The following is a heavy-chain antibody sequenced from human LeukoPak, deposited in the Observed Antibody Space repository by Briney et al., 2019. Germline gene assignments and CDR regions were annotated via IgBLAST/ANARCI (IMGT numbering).Heavy chain of an antibody. Sequence: SETLSLTCTVSGGSISSYYWNWIRQPPGKGLEWIGYIYYSGSTNYNPSLKSRVTISVDTSKNQFSLKLSSVTAADTAVYYCARVGYCSGGSCYSNFDYWGQGTLVTVSS. D-gene: IGHD2-15*01. CDR2: IYYSGST. V-gene: IGHV4-59*01. J-gene: IGHJ4*02. CDR3: ARVGYCSGGSCYSNFDY. CDR1: GGSISSYY.